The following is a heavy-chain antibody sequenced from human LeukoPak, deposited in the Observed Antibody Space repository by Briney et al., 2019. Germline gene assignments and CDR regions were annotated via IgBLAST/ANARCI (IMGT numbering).Heavy chain of an antibody. J-gene: IGHJ5*02. CDR1: GGTFSSYA. Sequence: SVKVSCKASGGTFSSYAISWVRQAPGQGLEWMGRIIPIFGTAKYAQKFQGRVTITTDESTSTAYMELSSLRSEDTAVYYCASQLLAAHWFDPWGQGTLVTVSS. D-gene: IGHD6-13*01. CDR3: ASQLLAAHWFDP. V-gene: IGHV1-69*05. CDR2: IIPIFGTA.